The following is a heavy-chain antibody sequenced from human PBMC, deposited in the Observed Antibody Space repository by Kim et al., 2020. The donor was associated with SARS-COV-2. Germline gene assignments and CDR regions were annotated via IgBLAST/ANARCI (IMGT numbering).Heavy chain of an antibody. Sequence: ASVKVSCKASGYTFTNYGRHWVRQAPGQRLEWMGWINAGNGDTKYPQKFQGRVTITRDTSASTAYMELRSLRSEDTAVYYCARVRSGYYGGVDYWGQGTLVTVSS. J-gene: IGHJ4*02. CDR2: INAGNGDT. CDR3: ARVRSGYYGGVDY. D-gene: IGHD5-12*01. V-gene: IGHV1-3*01. CDR1: GYTFTNYG.